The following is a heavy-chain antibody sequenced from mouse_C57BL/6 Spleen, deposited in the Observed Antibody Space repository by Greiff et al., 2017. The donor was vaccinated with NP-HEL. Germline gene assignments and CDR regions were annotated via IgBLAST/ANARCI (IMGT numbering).Heavy chain of an antibody. V-gene: IGHV1-82*01. Sequence: VQVVESGPELVKPGASVKISCKASGYAFSSSWMNWVKQRPGKGLEWIGRIYPGDGDTNYNGKFKGKATLTADKSSSTAYMQLSSLTSEDSAVYFCARGIYYYGSSYYFDYWGQGTTLTVSS. CDR3: ARGIYYYGSSYYFDY. CDR1: GYAFSSSW. CDR2: IYPGDGDT. J-gene: IGHJ2*01. D-gene: IGHD1-1*01.